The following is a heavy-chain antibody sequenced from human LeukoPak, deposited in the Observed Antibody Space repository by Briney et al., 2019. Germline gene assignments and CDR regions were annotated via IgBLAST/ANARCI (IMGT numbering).Heavy chain of an antibody. V-gene: IGHV3-7*01. CDR2: IKEDGSEE. CDR1: GFTFNWYW. J-gene: IGHJ3*02. Sequence: GGSLRLSCAASGFTFNWYWMSWVRQAPGKGLEWVANIKEDGSEENYVDSVKGRFTISRDNAKNSLYLQMNSLRAEDTAVYYCAKYNWNYALDIWGQGTMVTVSS. D-gene: IGHD1-7*01. CDR3: AKYNWNYALDI.